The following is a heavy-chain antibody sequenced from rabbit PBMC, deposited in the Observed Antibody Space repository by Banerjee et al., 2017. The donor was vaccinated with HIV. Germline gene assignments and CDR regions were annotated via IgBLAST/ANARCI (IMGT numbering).Heavy chain of an antibody. CDR3: ARDHADGAGFTYDL. J-gene: IGHJ4*01. V-gene: IGHV1S45*01. Sequence: QEQLVESGGGLVTLGGSLKLTCKASGIDLSSSFWISWVRQTPGKGLEWIGCIYTGSSGSTYYASWAKGRFTISKTSSTTVTLQMTSLTVADTATYFCARDHADGAGFTYDLWGQGTLVTVS. CDR1: GIDLSSSFW. CDR2: IYTGSSGST. D-gene: IGHD6-1*01.